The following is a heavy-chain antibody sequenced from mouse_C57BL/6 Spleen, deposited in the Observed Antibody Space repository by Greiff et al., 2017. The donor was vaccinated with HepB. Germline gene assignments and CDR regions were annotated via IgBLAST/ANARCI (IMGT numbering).Heavy chain of an antibody. J-gene: IGHJ3*01. V-gene: IGHV1-82*01. CDR2: IYPGDGDT. CDR1: GYAFSSSW. D-gene: IGHD1-1*01. CDR3: AREGLGDYYGSSWFAY. Sequence: QVQLQQSGPELVKPGASVKISCKASGYAFSSSWMNWVKQRPGKGLEWIGRIYPGDGDTNYNGKFKGKATLTADKSSSTAYMQLSSLTSEDSAVYFCAREGLGDYYGSSWFAYWGQGTLVTVSA.